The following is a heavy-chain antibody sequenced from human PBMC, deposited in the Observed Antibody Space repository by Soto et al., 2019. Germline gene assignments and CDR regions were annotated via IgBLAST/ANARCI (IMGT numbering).Heavy chain of an antibody. CDR1: GGSISSYY. CDR3: ARDKHYYDSSGNPHRYFYL. CDR2: IYYSGST. V-gene: IGHV4-59*01. D-gene: IGHD3-22*01. J-gene: IGHJ2*01. Sequence: QVQLQESGPGLVKPSETLSLTCTVSGGSISSYYWSWIRQPPGKGLEWIGYIYYSGSTNYNPSLKSRVTISVDTSKNQFSLKLSSVTAADTAVYYCARDKHYYDSSGNPHRYFYLWGRGTLVTVSS.